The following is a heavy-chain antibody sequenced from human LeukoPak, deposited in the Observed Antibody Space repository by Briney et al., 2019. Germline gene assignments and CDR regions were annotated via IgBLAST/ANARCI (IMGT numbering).Heavy chain of an antibody. CDR1: GFTFRNYW. J-gene: IGHJ4*02. CDR2: ISGSGGST. Sequence: PGGSLRLSCGVSGFTFRNYWMTWVRQAPGKGLEWVSAISGSGGSTYYADSVKGRFTISRDNSKNTLYLQMNSLRAEDTAVYYCASQVDTAMVLKDYWGQGTLVTVSS. D-gene: IGHD5-18*01. CDR3: ASQVDTAMVLKDY. V-gene: IGHV3-23*01.